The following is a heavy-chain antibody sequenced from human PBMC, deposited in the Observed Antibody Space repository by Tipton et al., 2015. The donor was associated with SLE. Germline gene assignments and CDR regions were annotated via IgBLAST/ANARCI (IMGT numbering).Heavy chain of an antibody. V-gene: IGHV4-59*11. CDR1: GDSINSHH. D-gene: IGHD6-19*01. Sequence: LRLSCTVSGDSINSHHWSWMRQPPGKGLEWIGYMYNSGSTKYNPSLKSRVTISVDTSKNQFSLKLSSVTAADTALYYCARGPPGYSSGWYLDYWGQGTLVTVSS. CDR2: MYNSGST. CDR3: ARGPPGYSSGWYLDY. J-gene: IGHJ4*02.